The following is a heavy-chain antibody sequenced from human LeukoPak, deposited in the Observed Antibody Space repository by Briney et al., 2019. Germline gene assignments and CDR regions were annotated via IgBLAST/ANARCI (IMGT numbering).Heavy chain of an antibody. J-gene: IGHJ3*02. D-gene: IGHD3-22*01. CDR2: ISWNSGSI. CDR1: GFTFDDYA. Sequence: GGSLRLSCAASGFTFDDYAMHWVRQAPGKGREGVSGISWNSGSIGYADSVKGRFTISRDNAKNSLYLQMNSLRAEDTALYYCAKDIRSITMIVEAFDIWGQGTMVTVSS. CDR3: AKDIRSITMIVEAFDI. V-gene: IGHV3-9*01.